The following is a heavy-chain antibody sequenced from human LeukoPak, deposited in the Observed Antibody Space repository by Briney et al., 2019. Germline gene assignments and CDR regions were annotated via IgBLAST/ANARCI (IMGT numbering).Heavy chain of an antibody. J-gene: IGHJ2*01. CDR2: IYYSGST. CDR1: GGSISSSSYY. CDR3: ARQRGRSWLHWYFDL. Sequence: KPSETLSLTCTVSGGSISSSSYYWGWIRQPPGKGLEWIGYIYYSGSTNYNPSLKSRVTISVDTSKNQFSLKLSSVTAADTAVYYCARQRGRSWLHWYFDLWGRGTLVTVSS. V-gene: IGHV4-61*05. D-gene: IGHD6-13*01.